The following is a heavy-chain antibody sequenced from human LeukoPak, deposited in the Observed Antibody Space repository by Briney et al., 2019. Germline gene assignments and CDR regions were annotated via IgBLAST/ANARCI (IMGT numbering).Heavy chain of an antibody. D-gene: IGHD3-10*01. Sequence: GASVKVSCKASGGTFSSYAISWVRQAPGQGLEWMGWISAYNGNTNYAQKLQGRVTMTTDTSTSTAYMELRSLRSDDTAVYYCARVRFGENWFDPWGQGTLVTVSS. CDR3: ARVRFGENWFDP. V-gene: IGHV1-18*01. CDR2: ISAYNGNT. J-gene: IGHJ5*02. CDR1: GGTFSSYA.